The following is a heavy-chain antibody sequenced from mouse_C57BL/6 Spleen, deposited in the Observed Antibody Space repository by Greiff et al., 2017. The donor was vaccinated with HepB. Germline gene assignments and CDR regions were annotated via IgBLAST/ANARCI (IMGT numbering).Heavy chain of an antibody. CDR2: IYPGDGDT. Sequence: QVQLQQSGPELVKPGASVKISCKASGYAFSSSWMNWVKQRPGKGLEWIGRIYPGDGDTNYNGKFKGKATLTADKSSSTAYMQLSSLTSEDSAVYFCARSGDFAYWGQGTLVTVSA. D-gene: IGHD3-1*01. J-gene: IGHJ3*01. V-gene: IGHV1-82*01. CDR3: ARSGDFAY. CDR1: GYAFSSSW.